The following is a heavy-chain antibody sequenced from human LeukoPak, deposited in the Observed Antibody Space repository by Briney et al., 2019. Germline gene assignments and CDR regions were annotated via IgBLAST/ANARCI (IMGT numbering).Heavy chain of an antibody. CDR1: GFTVSSSY. V-gene: IGHV3-66*01. D-gene: IGHD2-2*01. J-gene: IGHJ3*02. Sequence: SGGSLRLSCAASGFTVSSSYMSWVRQAPGKGLEWVSIIYSGGGTYYADSVKGRFTISRDNAKNSLYLQMNSLRAEDTAVYYCARVIYCSSTSCYDAFDIWGQGTMVTVSS. CDR3: ARVIYCSSTSCYDAFDI. CDR2: IYSGGGT.